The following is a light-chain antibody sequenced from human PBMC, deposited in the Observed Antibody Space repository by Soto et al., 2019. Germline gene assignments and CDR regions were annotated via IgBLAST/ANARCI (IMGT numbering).Light chain of an antibody. Sequence: QSVLTQPASVSGSPGQSITISCTGTSSDIGAYNFVSWYQQHPGKAPNLMLYDVNIRPSGVPNRFTGFKSGNTASLATSGLQAEDEALYYSPSWTTSTNMISGGGTKRTVL. CDR1: SSDIGAYNF. V-gene: IGLV2-14*03. J-gene: IGLJ2*01. CDR2: DVN. CDR3: PSWTTSTNMI.